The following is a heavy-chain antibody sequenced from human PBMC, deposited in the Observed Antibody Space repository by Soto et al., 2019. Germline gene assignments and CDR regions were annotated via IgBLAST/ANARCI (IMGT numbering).Heavy chain of an antibody. V-gene: IGHV3-30-3*01. Sequence: VQLVESGGGVVQPGRSLRLSCAASGFTFSYHPMHWVRQAPGKGLEWVACISYDGNNEDYADSVKGPFTISRDSSTNILYLKMQSLRPDDSPVYYCARDRGAGIALENSFDPWGQGTLVTVSS. CDR1: GFTFSYHP. J-gene: IGHJ5*02. CDR3: ARDRGAGIALENSFDP. D-gene: IGHD6-19*01. CDR2: ISYDGNNE.